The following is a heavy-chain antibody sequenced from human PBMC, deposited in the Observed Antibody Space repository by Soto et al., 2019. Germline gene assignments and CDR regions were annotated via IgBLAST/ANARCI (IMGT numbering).Heavy chain of an antibody. Sequence: GGSLRLSCAASGFTFSNYNMNWVRQAPGKGLEWVSSISSGSSTIYYADSVKGRFTISRDNSKNTLYLQMNSLRAGDTAVYYCARERYDFWSGYYYYYGMDVWGQGTTVTVSS. D-gene: IGHD3-3*01. CDR1: GFTFSNYN. J-gene: IGHJ6*02. CDR2: ISSGSSTI. CDR3: ARERYDFWSGYYYYYGMDV. V-gene: IGHV3-48*01.